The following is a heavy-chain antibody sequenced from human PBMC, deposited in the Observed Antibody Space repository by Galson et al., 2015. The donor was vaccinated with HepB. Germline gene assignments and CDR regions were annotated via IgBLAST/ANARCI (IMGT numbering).Heavy chain of an antibody. CDR1: GYTFTSNA. CDR2: INAGNGNT. V-gene: IGHV1-3*01. CDR3: ARDLSGYRGYGIDY. D-gene: IGHD5-12*01. Sequence: SVKVSCKASGYTFTSNAIHWVRQAPGQRLEWMGWINAGNGNTKYSQMFQGRVTITRDTSASTAYMELSSLASKDTAVYYCARDLSGYRGYGIDYWGQGTLVTVSS. J-gene: IGHJ4*02.